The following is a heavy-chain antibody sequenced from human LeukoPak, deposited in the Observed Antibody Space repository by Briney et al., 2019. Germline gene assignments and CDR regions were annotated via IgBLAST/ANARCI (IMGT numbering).Heavy chain of an antibody. Sequence: GGSLRLSCVAPGFTFSSYGMHWVRQAPGKGLECVALISNDGRNKYYADSVKGRFTISRDDSKSSLYLQMNNLRPEDTAMYYCAKDRGMVRGVINHYSYAMDVWGQGTTVTVSS. J-gene: IGHJ6*02. D-gene: IGHD3-10*01. V-gene: IGHV3-30*18. CDR2: ISNDGRNK. CDR3: AKDRGMVRGVINHYSYAMDV. CDR1: GFTFSSYG.